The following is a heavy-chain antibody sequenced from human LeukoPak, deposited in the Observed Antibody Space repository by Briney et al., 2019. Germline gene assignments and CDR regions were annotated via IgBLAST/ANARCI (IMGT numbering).Heavy chain of an antibody. J-gene: IGHJ4*02. V-gene: IGHV3-30*02. Sequence: GGSLRLSCVASGIIFSSYGMHWVRQAPGKGLEWVAFIRYDGSNKYYTDSVKGRFTISRDNSKNTLYLQMNSLRDEDTAVYYCAKVGSGWYGVDYWGQGTLVTVFS. CDR2: IRYDGSNK. CDR1: GIIFSSYG. D-gene: IGHD6-19*01. CDR3: AKVGSGWYGVDY.